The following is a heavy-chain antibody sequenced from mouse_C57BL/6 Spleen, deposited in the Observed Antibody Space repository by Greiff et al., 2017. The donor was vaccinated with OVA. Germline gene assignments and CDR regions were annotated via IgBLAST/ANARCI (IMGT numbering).Heavy chain of an antibody. D-gene: IGHD2-10*01. V-gene: IGHV1-26*01. CDR1: GYTFTDYY. CDR3: ARGGLLGYAMDY. J-gene: IGHJ4*01. CDR2: INPNNGGT. Sequence: EVQLQQSGPELVKPGASVKISCKASGYTFTDYYMNWVKQSHGKSLEWIGDINPNNGGTSYNQKFKGKATLTVDKSSSTAYMELRSLTSEDSAVYYCARGGLLGYAMDYWGQGTSVTVSS.